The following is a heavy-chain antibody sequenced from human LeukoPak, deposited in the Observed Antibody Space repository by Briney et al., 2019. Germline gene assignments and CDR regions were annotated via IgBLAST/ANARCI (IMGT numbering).Heavy chain of an antibody. D-gene: IGHD3-10*01. CDR3: ARTKVRGVIPSDQDY. Sequence: SVKVSCKASGGTFSSYAISWVRQAPGQGLEWMGGIIPIFGTANYAQKFQGRVTMTTDTSTSTAYMELRSLRSDDTAVYYCARTKVRGVIPSDQDYWGQGTLVTVSS. CDR1: GGTFSSYA. V-gene: IGHV1-69*05. J-gene: IGHJ4*02. CDR2: IIPIFGTA.